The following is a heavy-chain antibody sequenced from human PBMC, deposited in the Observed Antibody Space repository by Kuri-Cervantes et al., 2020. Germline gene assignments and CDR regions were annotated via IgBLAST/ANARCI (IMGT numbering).Heavy chain of an antibody. V-gene: IGHV3-13*01. CDR3: ARMERSATALLGNYYYGKDV. J-gene: IGHJ6*02. CDR1: GFTVSSYD. D-gene: IGHD2-21*01. CDR2: ICTAGDT. Sequence: GESLKTSCAASGFTVSSYDMHWVRQGTGKDLEWVSAICTAGDTYYPGSVKGRFTISRDNAKNSLYLQMNSLRADDTAVYYCARMERSATALLGNYYYGKDVWSQWTTVTVSS.